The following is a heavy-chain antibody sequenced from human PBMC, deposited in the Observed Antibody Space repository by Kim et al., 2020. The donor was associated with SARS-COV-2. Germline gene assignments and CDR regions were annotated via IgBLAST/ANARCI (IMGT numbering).Heavy chain of an antibody. CDR2: INHSGST. Sequence: SETLSLTCAVYGGSFSGYYWSWIRQPPRKGLEWIGEINHSGSTNYNPSLKSRVTISVDTSKNQFSLKLSSVTAADTAVYYCARGRGGTTVVTLGLGYYYYYGMDVWGQGTTVTVSS. CDR1: GGSFSGYY. J-gene: IGHJ6*02. CDR3: ARGRGGTTVVTLGLGYYYYYGMDV. D-gene: IGHD4-17*01. V-gene: IGHV4-34*01.